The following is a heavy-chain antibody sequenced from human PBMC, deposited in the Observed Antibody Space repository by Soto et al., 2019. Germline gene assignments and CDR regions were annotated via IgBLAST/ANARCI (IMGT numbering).Heavy chain of an antibody. V-gene: IGHV3-7*01. CDR1: GFTFSSYW. Sequence: GGSLRLSCAASGFTFSSYWMSWVRQAPGKGLEWVANIKQDGSEKYYVDSVKGRFTISRDNAKNSLYLQMNSLRAEDTAVYYCARDRTYYYDSGSYYNGDAFDIWGQGTMVTVSS. D-gene: IGHD3-10*01. CDR2: IKQDGSEK. J-gene: IGHJ3*02. CDR3: ARDRTYYYDSGSYYNGDAFDI.